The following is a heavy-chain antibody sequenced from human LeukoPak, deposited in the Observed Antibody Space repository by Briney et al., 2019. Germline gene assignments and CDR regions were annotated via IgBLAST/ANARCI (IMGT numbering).Heavy chain of an antibody. CDR2: IIPIFGTA. D-gene: IGHD3-10*01. CDR3: ARGAGGKRRGDYYYYMDV. J-gene: IGHJ6*03. CDR1: GGTFSSYA. V-gene: IGHV1-69*05. Sequence: GSSVKVSCKASGGTFSSYAISWVRQAPGQGLEWMGGIIPIFGTANYAQKFQGRGTITTDESTSTAYMELSSLRSEDTAVYYCARGAGGKRRGDYYYYMDVWGKGTTVTVSS.